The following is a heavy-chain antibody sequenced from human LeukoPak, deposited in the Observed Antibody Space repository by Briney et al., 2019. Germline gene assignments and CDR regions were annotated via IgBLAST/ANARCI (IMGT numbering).Heavy chain of an antibody. Sequence: SETLSLTCTVSGGSVSSSNYYWGWIRQPPGKGLEWIGSMYYTGSTYYNPSLKSRVSISVDTSKTQFPLKLSSVTAADTAVYYCARHVGYYDTSSNFRDYWGQGTLVTVSS. CDR3: ARHVGYYDTSSNFRDY. V-gene: IGHV4-39*01. D-gene: IGHD3-22*01. CDR2: MYYTGST. J-gene: IGHJ4*02. CDR1: GGSVSSSNYY.